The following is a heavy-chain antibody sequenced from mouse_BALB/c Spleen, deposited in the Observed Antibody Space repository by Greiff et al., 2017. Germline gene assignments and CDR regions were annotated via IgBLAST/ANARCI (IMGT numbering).Heavy chain of an antibody. CDR2: IWAGGSK. J-gene: IGHJ4*01. D-gene: IGHD2-3*01. CDR1: GFTLTSYD. Sequence: QVQLKESGPGLVAPSESLTITCTASGFTLTSYDVHWVRQTPGKGLEWLGVIWAGGSKNYYSALMSRLSISKDNSKSQDFFKMNSLQTDDTAKYYCGRYDDDNCAMDDWGEGTSVTVSS. CDR3: GRYDDDNCAMDD. V-gene: IGHV2-9*02.